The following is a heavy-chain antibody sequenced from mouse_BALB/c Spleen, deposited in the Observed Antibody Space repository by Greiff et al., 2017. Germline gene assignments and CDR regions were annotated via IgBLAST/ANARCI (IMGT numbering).Heavy chain of an antibody. CDR2: INPGSGGT. V-gene: IGHV1-54*01. Sequence: VQLQQSGAELVRPGTSVKVSCKASGYAFTNYLIEWVKQRPGQGLEWIGVINPGSGGTNYNEKFKGKATLTADKSSSTAYMQLSSLTSDDSAVYFCARSKSTMITTDYAMDYWGQGTSVTVSS. CDR3: ARSKSTMITTDYAMDY. J-gene: IGHJ4*01. CDR1: GYAFTNYL. D-gene: IGHD2-4*01.